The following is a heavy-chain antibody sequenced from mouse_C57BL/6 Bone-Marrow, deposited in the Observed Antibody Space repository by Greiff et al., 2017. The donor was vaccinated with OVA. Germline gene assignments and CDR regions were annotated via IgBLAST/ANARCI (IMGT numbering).Heavy chain of an antibody. CDR1: GYTFTSYW. CDR3: AILSITTVVATGD. D-gene: IGHD1-1*01. V-gene: IGHV1-55*01. Sequence: QVQLQQPGTELVKPGASVKLSCKASGYTFTSYWITWVKQRPGQGLEWIGDIYPGSGSTNYNEKFKSKATLTVDTSSSTAYMQLSSLTSEDSAVYYCAILSITTVVATGDWGQGTTLTVSS. CDR2: IYPGSGST. J-gene: IGHJ2*01.